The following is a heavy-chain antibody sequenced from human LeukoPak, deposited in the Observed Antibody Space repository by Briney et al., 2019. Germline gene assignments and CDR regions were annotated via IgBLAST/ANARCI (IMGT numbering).Heavy chain of an antibody. CDR3: ARGFVNSSWSWVGC. J-gene: IGHJ4*02. CDR2: INHSGIT. CDR1: GGSFSGYY. Sequence: SETLSLTCAVYGGSFSGYYWTWIRQPPGKGLEWIGEINHSGITNYNPSLKSRVTMSVDTSKNQFPLKLTSATVADTAVYYCARGFVNSSWSWVGCWGQGTLVTVSS. V-gene: IGHV4-34*01. D-gene: IGHD6-13*01.